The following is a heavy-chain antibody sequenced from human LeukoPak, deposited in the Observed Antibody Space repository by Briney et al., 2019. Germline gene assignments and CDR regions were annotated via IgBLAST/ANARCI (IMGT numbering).Heavy chain of an antibody. V-gene: IGHV4-30-4*01. J-gene: IGHJ6*02. Sequence: NSSETLSLTCTVSGGSISSGGYYWSWIRQPPGKGLEWIGYIYYSGSTYYNPSLKSRVTISVDTSKNQFSLKLSSVTAADTAVYYCARDSSSWSPLGYYYYYGMDVWGQGTTVTVSS. D-gene: IGHD6-13*01. CDR2: IYYSGST. CDR3: ARDSSSWSPLGYYYYYGMDV. CDR1: GGSISSGGYY.